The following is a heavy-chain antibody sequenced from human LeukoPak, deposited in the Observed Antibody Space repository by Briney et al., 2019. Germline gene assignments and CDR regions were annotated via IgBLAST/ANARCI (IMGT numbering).Heavy chain of an antibody. D-gene: IGHD5-18*01. CDR3: ARGGDNHVDSYYYMDV. CDR2: ISYDGSNK. V-gene: IGHV3-30*04. Sequence: GGSLRLSCVASGFTFSMYTMHWVRQAPGKGLEWVTVISYDGSNKYYADSVKGRFTISRDNSKNTLYLHMNSLRAEDTAIYYCARGGDNHVDSYYYMDVWGKGTTVTVSS. J-gene: IGHJ6*03. CDR1: GFTFSMYT.